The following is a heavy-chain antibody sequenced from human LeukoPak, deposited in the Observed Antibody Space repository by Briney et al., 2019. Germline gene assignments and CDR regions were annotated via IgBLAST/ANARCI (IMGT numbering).Heavy chain of an antibody. CDR3: ASSRVYYDSSGPFDY. CDR1: GYTFTSYG. CDR2: ISAYNGNT. Sequence: ASVKVSCKASGYTFTSYGISWVRQAPGQGLEWMGWISAYNGNTNYAQKLQGRVTMTTDTSTSTAYMELRSLRPDDTAVYYCASSRVYYDSSGPFDYWGQGTLVTVSS. D-gene: IGHD3-22*01. V-gene: IGHV1-18*01. J-gene: IGHJ4*02.